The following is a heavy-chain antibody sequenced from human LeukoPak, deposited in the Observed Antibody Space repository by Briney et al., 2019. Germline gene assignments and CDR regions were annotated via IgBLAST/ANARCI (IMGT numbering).Heavy chain of an antibody. CDR3: AKDRDILQYSSGWYNFDY. CDR1: GFTVSSNY. Sequence: GGSLRLSRAASGFTVSSNYMSWVRQAPGKGLEWVSVISGSGGSTYYADSVKGRFTISRDNSKNTMYLQMKSLRADDTAVYYCAKDRDILQYSSGWYNFDYWGQGTLVTVSS. D-gene: IGHD6-19*01. CDR2: ISGSGGST. J-gene: IGHJ4*02. V-gene: IGHV3-23*01.